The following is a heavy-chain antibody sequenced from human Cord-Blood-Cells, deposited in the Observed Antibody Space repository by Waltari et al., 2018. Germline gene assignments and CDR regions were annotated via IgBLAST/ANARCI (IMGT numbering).Heavy chain of an antibody. D-gene: IGHD6-6*01. CDR2: IVPIFGRD. CDR1: GGTVRSNS. CDR3: ARLQGSSSEDY. V-gene: IGHV1-69*01. J-gene: IGHJ4*02. Sequence: QVQLVQSGAEVKKPGSSVKVSCKASGGTVRSNSISWVRQAPGQGREWMGGIVPIFGRDNYAQKFQGRVTITADGSTSTAYMELSSLRSEDTAVYYCARLQGSSSEDYWGQGTLVTVSS.